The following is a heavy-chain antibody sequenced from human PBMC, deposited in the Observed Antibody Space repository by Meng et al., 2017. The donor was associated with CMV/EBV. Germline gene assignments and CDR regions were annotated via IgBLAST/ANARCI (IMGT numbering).Heavy chain of an antibody. CDR2: TYYSSKWYN. V-gene: IGHV6-1*01. Sequence: SGDSVSSNRGSWVLLRQCPSRGLEWLGRTYYSSKWYNDYAVSLTSRITINPDTSKNQFSLQMNSVTPEDTAVYYCARDVPNNWFDPWGQGTLVTVSS. CDR1: GDSVSSNRGS. CDR3: ARDVPNNWFDP. J-gene: IGHJ5*02.